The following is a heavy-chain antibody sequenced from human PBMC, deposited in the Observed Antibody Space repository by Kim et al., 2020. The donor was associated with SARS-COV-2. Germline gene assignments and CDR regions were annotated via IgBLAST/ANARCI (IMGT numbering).Heavy chain of an antibody. V-gene: IGHV3-23*01. Sequence: VKGRFTISRDNSKNTLYLQMNSLRAEDTAVYYCTKAVTMIVGNWDAFDIWGQGTMVTVSS. J-gene: IGHJ3*02. CDR3: TKAVTMIVGNWDAFDI. D-gene: IGHD3-22*01.